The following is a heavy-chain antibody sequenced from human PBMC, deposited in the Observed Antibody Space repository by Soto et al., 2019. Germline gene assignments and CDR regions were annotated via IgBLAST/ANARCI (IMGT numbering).Heavy chain of an antibody. CDR1: GGSFSGSS. Sequence: PSETLSLTCAVYGGSFSGSSWSWIRQPPGKGLEWIGEIDHSGSTNYNPSLKSRVTISVDTSKNQFSLKLSSVTAAGTAVYYCARGGTAMVPRSRYKTDYWGQGTLVTVSS. J-gene: IGHJ4*02. D-gene: IGHD5-18*01. V-gene: IGHV4-34*01. CDR3: ARGGTAMVPRSRYKTDY. CDR2: IDHSGST.